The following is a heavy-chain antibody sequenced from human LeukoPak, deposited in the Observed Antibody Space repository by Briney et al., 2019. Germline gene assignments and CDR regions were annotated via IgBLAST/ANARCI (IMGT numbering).Heavy chain of an antibody. V-gene: IGHV3-23*01. CDR1: GFTFSSYA. Sequence: PGGSLRLSCAASGFTFSSYAMSLVRQAPGKGLEWVSAISGSGGSTYYADSVKGRFTISRDNSKNTLYLQMNSLRAEDTAVYYCAKPYSSGHDAFDIWGQGTMVTVSS. CDR3: AKPYSSGHDAFDI. CDR2: ISGSGGST. J-gene: IGHJ3*02. D-gene: IGHD6-19*01.